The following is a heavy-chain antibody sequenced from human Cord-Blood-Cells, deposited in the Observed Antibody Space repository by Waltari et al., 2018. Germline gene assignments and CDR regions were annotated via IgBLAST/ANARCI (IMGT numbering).Heavy chain of an antibody. CDR3: ARDTWFGELFDY. Sequence: EVQLVESGGGMVQPGGSLRLSCAAAGFTFRSYWIRWVCHAPGKGLEWVANIKQDGSEKYYVDSVKGRFTIARDNAKNSLYLQMISLRAEDTAVYYCARDTWFGELFDYWGQGTLVTVSS. J-gene: IGHJ4*02. CDR1: GFTFRSYW. D-gene: IGHD3-10*01. CDR2: IKQDGSEK. V-gene: IGHV3-7*01.